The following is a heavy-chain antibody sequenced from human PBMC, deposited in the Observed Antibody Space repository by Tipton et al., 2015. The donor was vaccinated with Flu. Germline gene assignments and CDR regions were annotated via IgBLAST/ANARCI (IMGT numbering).Heavy chain of an antibody. J-gene: IGHJ4*02. CDR3: ARDAYGGNSGVDY. V-gene: IGHV3-30*01. CDR1: GFTFSSYA. Sequence: LSLTCAASGFTFSSYAMHWVRQAPGKGLEWVAVISYDGSNKYYADSVKGRFTISRDNSKNTLYLQMNSLRAEDTAVYYCARDAYGGNSGVDYWGQGTLVTVSS. D-gene: IGHD4-23*01. CDR2: ISYDGSNK.